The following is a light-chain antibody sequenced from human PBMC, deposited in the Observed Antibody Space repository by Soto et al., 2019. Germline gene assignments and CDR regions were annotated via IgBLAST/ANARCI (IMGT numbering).Light chain of an antibody. CDR2: AAS. Sequence: EIVMTQSPAILSVSPGERAILSRRASQSISINLAWYQQKPGQAPRLLIYAASNRATGVPARFSGSWSGTEFTLTISSLQSEDFAVYYCQQYNNWITFGQGTRLEI. J-gene: IGKJ5*01. CDR3: QQYNNWIT. CDR1: QSISIN. V-gene: IGKV3-15*01.